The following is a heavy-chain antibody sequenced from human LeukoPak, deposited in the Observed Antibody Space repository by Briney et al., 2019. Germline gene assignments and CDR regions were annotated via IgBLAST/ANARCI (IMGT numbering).Heavy chain of an antibody. CDR2: ISFSGST. CDR1: GDSFHSDY. CDR3: ARRGRPGGAGMGATPPLYKYHGMDV. J-gene: IGHJ6*02. Sequence: SETLSLTCTVSGDSFHSDYWSWIRQPPGKGLEWIGYISFSGSTDYNPSLKSRVTISVDTSTNRISLRLRSVTAADTAVYFCARRGRPGGAGMGATPPLYKYHGMDVWGQGTTVTVSS. D-gene: IGHD1-26*01. V-gene: IGHV4-59*08.